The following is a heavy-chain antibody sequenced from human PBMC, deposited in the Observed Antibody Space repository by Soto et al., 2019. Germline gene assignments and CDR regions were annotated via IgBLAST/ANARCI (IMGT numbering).Heavy chain of an antibody. D-gene: IGHD3-9*01. Sequence: SVKVSCKASGGTFSSYAISWVRQAPGQGLEWMGGIIPIFGRANYAQKFQGRVTITADESTRTAYMELSSLRSEDTAVYYCARNGELRYFDWSSGYGMDVWGQGTRSPSP. CDR3: ARNGELRYFDWSSGYGMDV. CDR1: GGTFSSYA. V-gene: IGHV1-69*13. J-gene: IGHJ6*02. CDR2: IIPIFGRA.